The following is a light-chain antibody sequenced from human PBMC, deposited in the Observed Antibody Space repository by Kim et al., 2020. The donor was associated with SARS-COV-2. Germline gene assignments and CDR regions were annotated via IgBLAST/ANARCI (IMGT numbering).Light chain of an antibody. Sequence: RVTISCPGGSSNIGAGYDVHWYQQLPGTAPKLLIYGNSNRPSGVPDRLSGSKSGTSASLAITGLQAEDEADYYCQSYDSSLSGYVFGPGTKVTVL. CDR2: GNS. J-gene: IGLJ1*01. CDR1: SSNIGAGYD. CDR3: QSYDSSLSGYV. V-gene: IGLV1-40*01.